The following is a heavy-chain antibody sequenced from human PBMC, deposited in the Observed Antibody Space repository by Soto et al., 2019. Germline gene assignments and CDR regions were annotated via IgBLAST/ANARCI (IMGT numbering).Heavy chain of an antibody. CDR2: ISSSGRTI. CDR1: GFTFSDYY. J-gene: IGHJ5*02. CDR3: AGGLQEGMCRGWCCHPNLFEP. Sequence: QVQLVESGGGLVKPGGSLRLSCAASGFTFSDYYMNWIRQAPGKGLEWVSYISSSGRTIYYADSVKGRFTMSRDNAKNLLELEMNRLRAEGTAVYYLAGGLQEGMCRGWCCHPNLFEPLGQGTPVTVSS. V-gene: IGHV3-11*01. D-gene: IGHD2-15*01.